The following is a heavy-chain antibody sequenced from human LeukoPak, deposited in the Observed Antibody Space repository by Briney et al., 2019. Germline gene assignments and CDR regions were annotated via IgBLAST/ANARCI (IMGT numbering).Heavy chain of an antibody. V-gene: IGHV3-7*01. Sequence: GGSLRLSCGVSGFTVSSYWMSWVRQAPGKGLEWVATIKQDGSEKYYMDSVKGRFTISRDNAKNTLNLQMNSLRAEDTAVYYCARDLGQYYDTSDNWFDPWGQGTLVTVSS. D-gene: IGHD3-22*01. CDR1: GFTVSSYW. J-gene: IGHJ5*02. CDR3: ARDLGQYYDTSDNWFDP. CDR2: IKQDGSEK.